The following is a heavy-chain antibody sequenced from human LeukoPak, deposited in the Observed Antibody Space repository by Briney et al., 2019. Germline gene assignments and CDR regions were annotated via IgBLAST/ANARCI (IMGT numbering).Heavy chain of an antibody. J-gene: IGHJ6*02. D-gene: IGHD1-1*01. V-gene: IGHV4-59*01. CDR1: GVSISSYY. Sequence: KSSETLSLTCTVSGVSISSYYWSWIRQPPGKGLEWIGYIYDSGSTNYNPSLKSRVTISVDTSKNQFSLKLSSVTAADTAVYYCARVGGTNYYYYGMDVWGQGTTVTVSS. CDR2: IYDSGST. CDR3: ARVGGTNYYYYGMDV.